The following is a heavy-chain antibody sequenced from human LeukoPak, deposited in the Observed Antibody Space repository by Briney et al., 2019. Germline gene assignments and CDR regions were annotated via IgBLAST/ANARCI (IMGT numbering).Heavy chain of an antibody. D-gene: IGHD2-2*01. CDR2: INWNGGST. V-gene: IGHV3-20*04. Sequence: PGGSLRLSCAASGFTFDDYGMSWVRQAPGTGLEWVSGINWNGGSTGYADSVKGRFTLSRDNAKNSLYLQMNSLRAEDTALYYCARASDDCSSTSCYPGAFDIWGQGTMVTVSS. CDR3: ARASDDCSSTSCYPGAFDI. CDR1: GFTFDDYG. J-gene: IGHJ3*02.